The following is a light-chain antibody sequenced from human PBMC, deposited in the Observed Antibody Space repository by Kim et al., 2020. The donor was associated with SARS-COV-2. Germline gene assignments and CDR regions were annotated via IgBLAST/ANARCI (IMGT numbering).Light chain of an antibody. J-gene: IGLJ2*01. CDR1: SGHSSYA. V-gene: IGLV4-69*01. CDR2: LSSDGSH. Sequence: LVLTQSPSASASLGASVKLTCTLSSGHSSYAIAWHQQQPEKGPRYLMKLSSDGSHSKGDGIPDRFSGSSSGAERYLTISSLHSEDEADYYCQTWGTGIQVFGGGTQLTVL. CDR3: QTWGTGIQV.